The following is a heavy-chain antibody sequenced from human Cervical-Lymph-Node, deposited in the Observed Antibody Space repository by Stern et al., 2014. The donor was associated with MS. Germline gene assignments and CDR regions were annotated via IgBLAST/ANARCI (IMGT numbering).Heavy chain of an antibody. CDR1: GYTFTSHY. CDR3: ARGFVSTANWFDH. V-gene: IGHV1-46*01. D-gene: IGHD3-10*01. J-gene: IGHJ5*02. Sequence: VQLVQSGAEVKKPGASVTVSCKASGYTFTSHYIHWVRQAPGQGLEWMGIFNPSGDSTSSAPLFQGRLAMTWDTSTSTVNMHLSSLTSEDTAVYYCARGFVSTANWFDHWGQGTLVTVSS. CDR2: FNPSGDST.